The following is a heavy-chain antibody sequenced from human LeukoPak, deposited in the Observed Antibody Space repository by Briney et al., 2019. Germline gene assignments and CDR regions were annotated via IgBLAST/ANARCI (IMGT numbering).Heavy chain of an antibody. V-gene: IGHV3-23*01. CDR1: GFTFSSYA. J-gene: IGHJ3*02. CDR2: ISGSGGST. D-gene: IGHD1-26*01. CDR3: AKDTSALGSYQDDAFDI. Sequence: GGSLRLSCAASGFTFSSYAMSWVRQAPGKGLEWVSAISGSGGSTYYADSVKGRFTISRDNSKNTLYLQMNSLRAEDTAVYYCAKDTSALGSYQDDAFDIWGQGTMVTVSS.